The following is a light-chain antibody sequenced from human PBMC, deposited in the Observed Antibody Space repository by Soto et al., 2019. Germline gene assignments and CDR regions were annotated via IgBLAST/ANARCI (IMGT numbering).Light chain of an antibody. CDR2: QVS. CDR1: SSDVGTYNY. Sequence: QSALTQPRSVSGSPGQSVTISCTGSSSDVGTYNYVSWYQQHPGKAPKLMIYQVSNRPSGVSNRFSGSKSGNTASLTISGLQAEDEADYYCSSYTSSNTFYVFGTGTKLTVL. J-gene: IGLJ1*01. V-gene: IGLV2-14*01. CDR3: SSYTSSNTFYV.